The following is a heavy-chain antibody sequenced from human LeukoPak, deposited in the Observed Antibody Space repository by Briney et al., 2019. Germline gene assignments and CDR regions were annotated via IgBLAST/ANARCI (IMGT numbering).Heavy chain of an antibody. CDR3: ARDGASITIFGVDRARYYMDV. J-gene: IGHJ6*03. V-gene: IGHV3-30-3*01. CDR1: GFTFSSYA. CDR2: ISYDGSNK. D-gene: IGHD3-3*01. Sequence: QPGGSLRFYCAASGFTFSSYAMHWVRQAPGKGLEWVAVISYDGSNKYYADSVKGRFTISRDNSKNTLYLQMNSLRAEDTAVYYCARDGASITIFGVDRARYYMDVWGKGTTVTVSS.